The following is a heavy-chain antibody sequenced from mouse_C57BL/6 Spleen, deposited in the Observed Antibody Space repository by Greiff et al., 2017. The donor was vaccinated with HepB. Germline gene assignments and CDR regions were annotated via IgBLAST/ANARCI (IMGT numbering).Heavy chain of an antibody. CDR1: GYTFTSYW. D-gene: IGHD1-1*01. J-gene: IGHJ2*01. Sequence: QVHVKQPGAELVKPGASVKLSCKASGYTFTSYWMHWVKQRPGQGLEWIGMIHPNSGSTNYNEKFKSKATLTVDKSSSTAYMQLSSLTSEDSAVYYCASFFTTFRIYFDCWAQAPPPPV. CDR2: IHPNSGST. V-gene: IGHV1-64*01. CDR3: ASFFTTFRIYFDC.